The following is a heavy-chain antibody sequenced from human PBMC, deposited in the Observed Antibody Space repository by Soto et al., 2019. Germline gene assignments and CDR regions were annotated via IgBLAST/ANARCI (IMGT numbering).Heavy chain of an antibody. V-gene: IGHV4-30-2*01. D-gene: IGHD3-22*01. Sequence: LALTCAVSGGSITSAGYSWNWIRQPPGKGLEWIGYIYHSGSIYYNPPLKSRVTISVDRSKNQFSLKLSSVTAADTAVYYCARAVGYDSSGYYLGQFDYWGQGTLVTASS. CDR1: GGSITSAGYS. CDR3: ARAVGYDSSGYYLGQFDY. J-gene: IGHJ4*02. CDR2: IYHSGSI.